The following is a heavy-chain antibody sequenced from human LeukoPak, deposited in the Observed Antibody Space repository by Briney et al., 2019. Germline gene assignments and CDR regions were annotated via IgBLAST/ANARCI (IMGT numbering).Heavy chain of an antibody. Sequence: PGGSLRLSCAASGFTFSDFDMPWVRQATGPRLEWVSSIASAGDTYYVGSVRGRFTISRENAKNSLYLQMNSLRAGDTAVYYCVRGGHIGFDYWGRGTLVTVS. CDR2: IASAGDT. D-gene: IGHD2-21*01. J-gene: IGHJ4*02. CDR3: VRGGHIGFDY. V-gene: IGHV3-13*04. CDR1: GFTFSDFD.